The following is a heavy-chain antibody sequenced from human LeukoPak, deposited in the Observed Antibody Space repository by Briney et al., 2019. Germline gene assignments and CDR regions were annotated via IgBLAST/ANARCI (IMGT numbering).Heavy chain of an antibody. Sequence: SETLSLTCAVYGGSFSGYYGSWIRQPPGKGLEWIGEINHSGSTNYNPSLKSRVTISVDTSKNQFSLKLSSVTAADTAVYYCARITILYYMDVWGKGTTVSVSS. J-gene: IGHJ6*03. D-gene: IGHD3-3*01. CDR1: GGSFSGYY. V-gene: IGHV4-34*01. CDR2: INHSGST. CDR3: ARITILYYMDV.